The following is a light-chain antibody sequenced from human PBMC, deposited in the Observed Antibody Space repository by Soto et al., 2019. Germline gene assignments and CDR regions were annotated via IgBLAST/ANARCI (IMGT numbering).Light chain of an antibody. V-gene: IGKV3-20*01. CDR1: QSVRSS. CDR3: QQYGNLPRT. Sequence: EIVLTQSPGTLSLSPGERATLSCRASQSVRSSLAWYQQKPGQPPRFLIYGASSRATGIPDRFSGSGSATDFTLTISRLEPEDFAVYYCQQYGNLPRTFGQGTNVEIK. J-gene: IGKJ1*01. CDR2: GAS.